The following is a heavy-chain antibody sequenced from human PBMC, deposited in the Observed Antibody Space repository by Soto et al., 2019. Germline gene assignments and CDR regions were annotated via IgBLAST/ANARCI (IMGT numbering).Heavy chain of an antibody. CDR2: IYSGGST. Sequence: GGSLRLSCAASGFTVSSNYMSWVRQAPGKGLEWVSVIYSGGSTYYADSVKGRFTISRHNSKNTLYLQMNSLRAEDTAVYYCARDNMGSYDILTGYHYYYGMDVWGQGTTVTVSS. V-gene: IGHV3-53*04. D-gene: IGHD3-9*01. CDR3: ARDNMGSYDILTGYHYYYGMDV. J-gene: IGHJ6*02. CDR1: GFTVSSNY.